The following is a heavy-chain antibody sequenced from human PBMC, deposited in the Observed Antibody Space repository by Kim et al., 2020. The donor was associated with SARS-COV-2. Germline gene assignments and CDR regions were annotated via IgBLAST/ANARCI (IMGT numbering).Heavy chain of an antibody. CDR1: GGSISSSNW. Sequence: SETLSLTCAVSGGSISSSNWWSWVRQPPGRRLEWIGEIYHSGTTNYNPSLKSRVTISVNKSKNQFSLELGSVTAADTAVYYCARDLTGYSSGWYDPWGQGTLVTVSS. CDR3: ARDLTGYSSGWYDP. D-gene: IGHD6-19*01. CDR2: IYHSGTT. V-gene: IGHV4-4*02. J-gene: IGHJ5*02.